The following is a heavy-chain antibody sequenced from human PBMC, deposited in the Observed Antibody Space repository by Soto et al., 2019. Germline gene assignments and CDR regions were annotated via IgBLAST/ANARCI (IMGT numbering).Heavy chain of an antibody. CDR3: ARGFLWSGYYNWFDP. J-gene: IGHJ5*02. Sequence: QVQLQQWGAGLLKPSETLSLTCAVYGGSFSGYYWSWIRQPPGKGLEWSGEINHSGSTNYNPSLKRRVTISVDTSKNQFSLTVSSVTAADTAVYYCARGFLWSGYYNWFDPWGQGTLVTVSS. D-gene: IGHD3-3*01. CDR1: GGSFSGYY. CDR2: INHSGST. V-gene: IGHV4-34*01.